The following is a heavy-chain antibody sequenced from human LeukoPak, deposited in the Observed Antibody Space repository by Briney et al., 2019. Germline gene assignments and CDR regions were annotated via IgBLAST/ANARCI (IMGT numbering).Heavy chain of an antibody. D-gene: IGHD1-26*01. CDR2: IYHSGST. CDR1: GYSISSGYY. CDR3: ARAREVGAYYNWFDP. J-gene: IGHJ5*02. V-gene: IGHV4-38-2*01. Sequence: SETLSLTCAVSGYSISSGYYWGWIRQPPGKGLEWIGSIYHSGSTYYNPSLKSRVTISVDTSKNQFSLKLSSVTAADTAAYYCARAREVGAYYNWFDPWGQGTLVTVSS.